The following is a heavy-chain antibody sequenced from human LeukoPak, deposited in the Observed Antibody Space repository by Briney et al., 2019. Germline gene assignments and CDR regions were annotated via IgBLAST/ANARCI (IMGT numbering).Heavy chain of an antibody. V-gene: IGHV3-30*04. CDR2: ISYDGSNK. Sequence: PGRSLRLSCAASGLTFRSYAMHWVRQASGKGLEWVAVISYDGSNKYYADSVKGRFTISRDNSKNTLYLQMNSLRAEDTAVYYCARSPGCSGGSCSGYDAFDIWGQGTMVTVSS. CDR3: ARSPGCSGGSCSGYDAFDI. CDR1: GLTFRSYA. J-gene: IGHJ3*02. D-gene: IGHD2-15*01.